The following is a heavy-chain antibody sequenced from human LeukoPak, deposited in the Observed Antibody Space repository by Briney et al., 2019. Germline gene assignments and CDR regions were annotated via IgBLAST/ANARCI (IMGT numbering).Heavy chain of an antibody. V-gene: IGHV3-23*01. D-gene: IGHD3-10*01. Sequence: GGSLRLSCAASGFTFSSYAMSWVRQAPGKGLEWVSTISGSGGSTYYADSVKGRFTISRDNSKNTLYLQMNSQRAEDTAVYYCAKTSTGVGYYYGMDVWGQGTTVTVSS. CDR3: AKTSTGVGYYYGMDV. J-gene: IGHJ6*02. CDR1: GFTFSSYA. CDR2: ISGSGGST.